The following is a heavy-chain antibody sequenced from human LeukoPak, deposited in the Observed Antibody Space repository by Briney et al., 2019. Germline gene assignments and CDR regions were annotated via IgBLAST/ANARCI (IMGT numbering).Heavy chain of an antibody. CDR3: ARRVRWELSFDY. J-gene: IGHJ4*02. CDR1: GGSFSGYY. CDR2: INHSGST. V-gene: IGHV4-34*01. Sequence: SETLSLTCAVYGGSFSGYYWSWIRQPPGKGLEWIGEINHSGSTNYNPSLKSRVTISVDTSKSQFSLKLSSVTAADTAVYYCARRVRWELSFDYWGQGTLVTVSS. D-gene: IGHD1-26*01.